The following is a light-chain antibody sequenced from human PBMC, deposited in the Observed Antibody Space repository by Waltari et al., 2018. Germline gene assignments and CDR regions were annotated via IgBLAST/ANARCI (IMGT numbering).Light chain of an antibody. CDR3: QQYNSYSRT. CDR2: KAS. J-gene: IGKJ1*01. V-gene: IGKV1-5*03. Sequence: DIQMPQPPSTLSASVGDRVTIPCRASQSISSWLAWYQQKPGKAPKLLIYKASSLESGVPSRFSGSGSGTEFTLTISSLQPDDFATYYCQQYNSYSRTFGQGTKVEIK. CDR1: QSISSW.